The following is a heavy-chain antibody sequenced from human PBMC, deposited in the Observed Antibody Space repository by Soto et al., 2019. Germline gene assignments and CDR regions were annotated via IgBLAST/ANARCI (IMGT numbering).Heavy chain of an antibody. Sequence: SETLSLTCTVSGGSISSYYWSWIRQPPGKGLEWIGYIYYSGSTNYNPSLKSRVTISVDTSKNQFSLKLSSVTAADTAVYYCARHGDCSGGSCYSGGAFDIWGQGTMVTVSS. J-gene: IGHJ3*02. CDR3: ARHGDCSGGSCYSGGAFDI. D-gene: IGHD2-15*01. CDR2: IYYSGST. V-gene: IGHV4-59*08. CDR1: GGSISSYY.